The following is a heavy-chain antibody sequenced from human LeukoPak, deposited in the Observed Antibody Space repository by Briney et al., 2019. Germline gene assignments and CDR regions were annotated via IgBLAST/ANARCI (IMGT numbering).Heavy chain of an antibody. V-gene: IGHV4-39*07. J-gene: IGHJ4*02. Sequence: SETLSLTCTVSGGSISSSSYYWGWIRQPPGKGLEWIGSIYYSGSTDYNPSLKSRVTISVDTSKNRFSLKLSSVTAADTAVYYCARETYFYDSSGYYYVDYFDYWGQGTLVTVSS. CDR2: IYYSGST. CDR3: ARETYFYDSSGYYYVDYFDY. D-gene: IGHD3-22*01. CDR1: GGSISSSSYY.